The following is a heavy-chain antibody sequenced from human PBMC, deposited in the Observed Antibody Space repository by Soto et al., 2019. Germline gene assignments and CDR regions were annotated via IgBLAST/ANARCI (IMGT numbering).Heavy chain of an antibody. CDR1: GFTFSSYA. CDR2: ISYDGSNK. D-gene: IGHD3-16*01. V-gene: IGHV3-30-3*01. CDR3: ARASGGAYYYYYGMDV. J-gene: IGHJ6*02. Sequence: QVQLVESGGGAVQPGRSLRLSCAASGFTFSSYAMHWVRQAPGKGLEWVAVISYDGSNKYYADSVKGRFTISRDNSKNTLYLQMNSLRAEDTAVYYCARASGGAYYYYYGMDVWGQGTTVTVSS.